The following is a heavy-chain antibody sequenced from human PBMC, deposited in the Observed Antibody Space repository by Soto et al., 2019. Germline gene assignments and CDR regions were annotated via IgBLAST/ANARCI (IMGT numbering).Heavy chain of an antibody. D-gene: IGHD3-3*02. Sequence: QVQLQESGPGLVKTSETLSLTCTVSGASMSNTNYFWGWIRQPPGKGLEWVGSIYYGGSTYYNPSLQSRVTLSVDMSKEQFSLRLTSVTAADTAVYYCVRGHVSMKSDWFDPWGQGTLVTVSS. CDR1: GASMSNTNYF. J-gene: IGHJ5*02. CDR3: VRGHVSMKSDWFDP. V-gene: IGHV4-39*01. CDR2: IYYGGST.